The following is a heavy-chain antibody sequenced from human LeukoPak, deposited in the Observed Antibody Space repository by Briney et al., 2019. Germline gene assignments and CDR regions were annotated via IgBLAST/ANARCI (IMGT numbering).Heavy chain of an antibody. D-gene: IGHD3-3*01. J-gene: IGHJ1*01. CDR2: IKSDGKT. CDR3: ARTPSEVGGYYPEYFRH. V-gene: IGHV3-74*01. Sequence: GGSLRLSCEASGFTFSRYWMHWVRQAPGKGLVWVSRIKSDGKTNYADSVKGRFTISRDNAKNTVSLQMNSLRADDTGVYYCARTPSEVGGYYPEYFRHWGQGTLVTVSS. CDR1: GFTFSRYW.